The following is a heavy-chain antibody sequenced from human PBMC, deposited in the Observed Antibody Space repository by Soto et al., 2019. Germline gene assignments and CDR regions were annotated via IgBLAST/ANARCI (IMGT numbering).Heavy chain of an antibody. CDR2: INPSGGST. Sequence: ASVKVSCKASGYTFTSYYMHWVRQAPGQGLEWMGIINPSGGSTSYAQKFQGRVTMTRDTSTSTVYMELSSLRSEDTAVYYCARGDCSGGSCIYYYGMDVWGQGTTVTVSS. D-gene: IGHD2-15*01. CDR1: GYTFTSYY. J-gene: IGHJ6*02. CDR3: ARGDCSGGSCIYYYGMDV. V-gene: IGHV1-46*01.